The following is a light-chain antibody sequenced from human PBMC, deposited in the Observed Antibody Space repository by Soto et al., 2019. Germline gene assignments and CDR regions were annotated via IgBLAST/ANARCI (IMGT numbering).Light chain of an antibody. CDR1: QDIATW. Sequence: DVQMTQSPSSVSASVGDRVTITCRASQDIATWIAWYQQKPGKAPTLLISGASNLQSGVPSRFSGGGSGPDFTLTISSLQPEDFATYYCQQSYSSPPTFGQGTKVDNK. CDR2: GAS. CDR3: QQSYSSPPT. V-gene: IGKV1-12*01. J-gene: IGKJ1*01.